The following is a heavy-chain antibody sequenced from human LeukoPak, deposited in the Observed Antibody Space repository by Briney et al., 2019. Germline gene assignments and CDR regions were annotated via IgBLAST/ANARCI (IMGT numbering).Heavy chain of an antibody. D-gene: IGHD5-18*01. CDR2: INASGGST. CDR3: ARDPGSYGPSYYFDY. Sequence: ASVTVSCKASGYTFTTYSMHWVRQAPGRGLEWMGIINASGGSTSYAQKFQGRVTMTRDTSTSTVYMELSSLRSEDTAVYSCARDPGSYGPSYYFDYWGQGTLVTVSS. CDR1: GYTFTTYS. V-gene: IGHV1-46*01. J-gene: IGHJ4*02.